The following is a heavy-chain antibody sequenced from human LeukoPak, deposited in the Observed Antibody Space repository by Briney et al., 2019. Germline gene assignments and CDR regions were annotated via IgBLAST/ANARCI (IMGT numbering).Heavy chain of an antibody. CDR3: ARDHRQQLGNWFDP. CDR2: IGDSGRLI. Sequence: GGSLRLSCAACIFTFSDSYMSWIRQAPGKGLEWIAFIGDSGRLIYYADSVKGRFSISSDNAKNSLYLPMTTLRAEDTAVYYCARDHRQQLGNWFDPWGQGTLVTVSS. J-gene: IGHJ5*02. V-gene: IGHV3-11*04. D-gene: IGHD6-13*01. CDR1: IFTFSDSY.